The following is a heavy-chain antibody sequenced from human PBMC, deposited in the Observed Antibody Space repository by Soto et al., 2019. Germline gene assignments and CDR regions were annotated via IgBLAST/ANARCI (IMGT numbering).Heavy chain of an antibody. CDR3: ARELASSSWYWGYGMDV. J-gene: IGHJ6*02. Sequence: GGSLRLSCAASGFTFSSYGMHWVRQAPGKGLEWVAVIWYDGSNKYYADSVKGRFTISRDNSKNTLYLQMNSLRAEDTAVYYCARELASSSWYWGYGMDVWGQGTTVTVSS. CDR1: GFTFSSYG. CDR2: IWYDGSNK. D-gene: IGHD6-13*01. V-gene: IGHV3-33*01.